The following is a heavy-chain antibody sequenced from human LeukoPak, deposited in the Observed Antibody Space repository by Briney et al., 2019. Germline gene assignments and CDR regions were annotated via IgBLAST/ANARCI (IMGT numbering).Heavy chain of an antibody. Sequence: SETLSLTCAVYGGSFGGYYWSWIRQPPGKGLEWIGDINHSGSTNYNPSLKSRVTISVDTSKNQFSLKLSSVTAADTAVYYCARLDIVVVPATILGWFESWGQGTLVTVSS. CDR1: GGSFGGYY. CDR2: INHSGST. J-gene: IGHJ5*01. CDR3: ARLDIVVVPATILGWFES. D-gene: IGHD2-2*03. V-gene: IGHV4-34*01.